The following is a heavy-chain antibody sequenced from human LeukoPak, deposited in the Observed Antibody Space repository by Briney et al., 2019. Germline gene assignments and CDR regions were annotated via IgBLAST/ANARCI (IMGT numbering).Heavy chain of an antibody. V-gene: IGHV1-8*01. CDR2: MNPNSGNT. D-gene: IGHD2-21*02. CDR1: GYTFTSYD. J-gene: IGHJ4*02. CDR3: ARAQEYCGGDCYSEL. Sequence: ASVKVSCKASGYTFTSYDINWVRQATGQGLEWMGWMNPNSGNTGYAQKFQGRVTMTRNTSISTAYMELSSLRSKDTAVYYCARAQEYCGGDCYSELWGQGTLVTVSS.